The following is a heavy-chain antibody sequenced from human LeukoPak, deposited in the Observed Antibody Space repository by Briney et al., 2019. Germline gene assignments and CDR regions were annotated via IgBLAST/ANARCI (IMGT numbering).Heavy chain of an antibody. CDR1: GDSFSGYY. D-gene: IGHD2-2*02. CDR3: ARIGAAAIPGFDY. V-gene: IGHV4-34*01. J-gene: IGHJ4*02. CDR2: INHRGTT. Sequence: SETLSLTCAVYGDSFSGYYWSWIRQAPGKGLEWIAEINHRGTTHYNPSLMSRVNISADTSKNQFSLKLSSVTAADTAVYYCARIGAAAIPGFDYWGQGTLVTVSS.